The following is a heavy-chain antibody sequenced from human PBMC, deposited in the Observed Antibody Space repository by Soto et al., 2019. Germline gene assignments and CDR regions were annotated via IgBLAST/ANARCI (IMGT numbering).Heavy chain of an antibody. CDR2: IIPIFGTA. CDR3: ARVAYGDSHYYYGMDV. Sequence: GASVRVSCKASGVTFSSYAISWVRQAPGQGLEWMGGIIPIFGTANYAQKFQGRVTITADESTSTAYMELSSLRSEDTAVYYCARVAYGDSHYYYGMDVWGQGTTVTVSS. J-gene: IGHJ6*02. D-gene: IGHD4-17*01. CDR1: GVTFSSYA. V-gene: IGHV1-69*13.